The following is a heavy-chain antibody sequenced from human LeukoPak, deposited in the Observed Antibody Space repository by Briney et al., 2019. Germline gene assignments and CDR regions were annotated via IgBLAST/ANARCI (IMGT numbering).Heavy chain of an antibody. J-gene: IGHJ4*02. V-gene: IGHV3-48*02. Sequence: GGSLRLSCAASGFTFSSYSMNWVRQAPGKGLEWVSYISSSSSAIYYADSVKGRFTTSRDNARNSLYLQMNSLRDEDTAVYYCARDKPPVGAIDYWGQGTLVTVSS. CDR3: ARDKPPVGAIDY. CDR1: GFTFSSYS. CDR2: ISSSSSAI. D-gene: IGHD1-26*01.